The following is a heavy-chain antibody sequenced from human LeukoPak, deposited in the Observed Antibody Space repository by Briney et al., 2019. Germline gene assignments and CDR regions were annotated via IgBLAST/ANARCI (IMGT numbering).Heavy chain of an antibody. CDR2: IMPDVSES. Sequence: PRGSLRLPCAASGFTLRRHWMTWVRQAPGKGPEGVANIMPDVSESYYVDSVMGRFSISRDKAKNSLYLQMNSLRAEDTAVYYCARDNIVATYFVYWGQGTLGTVSS. CDR1: GFTLRRHW. CDR3: ARDNIVATYFVY. D-gene: IGHD5-12*01. J-gene: IGHJ4*02. V-gene: IGHV3-7*01.